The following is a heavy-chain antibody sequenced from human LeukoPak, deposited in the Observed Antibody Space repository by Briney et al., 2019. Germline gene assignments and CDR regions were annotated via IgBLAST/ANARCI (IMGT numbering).Heavy chain of an antibody. CDR3: ARDSEGSPDY. V-gene: IGHV1-2*02. CDR1: GYTFTGYY. CDR2: INPNSGGT. J-gene: IGHJ4*02. Sequence: GASVKVSCKASGYTFTGYYIHWVRQAPGQGLEWMGWINPNSGGTNYAQKFQGRVTMTRDTSISTAYMELNRLRFDDTAVYYCARDSEGSPDYWGQGTLVTVSS.